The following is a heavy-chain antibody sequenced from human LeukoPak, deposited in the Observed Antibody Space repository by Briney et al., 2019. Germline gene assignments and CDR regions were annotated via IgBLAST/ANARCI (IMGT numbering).Heavy chain of an antibody. Sequence: ASVKVSCKASDYTFTNYGITWVRQAPGQGLEWMGWISAHDGTRNYALKHEDRVTMTTDTSTSTAYMELSSLRSEDTAVYYCARGSVLGSSSWLNYYYYGMDVWGQGTTVTVSS. D-gene: IGHD6-13*01. J-gene: IGHJ6*02. CDR3: ARGSVLGSSSWLNYYYYGMDV. CDR1: DYTFTNYG. CDR2: ISAHDGTR. V-gene: IGHV1-18*01.